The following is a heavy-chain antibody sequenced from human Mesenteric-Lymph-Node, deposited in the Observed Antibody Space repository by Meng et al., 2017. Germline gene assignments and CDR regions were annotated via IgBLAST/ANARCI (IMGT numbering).Heavy chain of an antibody. J-gene: IGHJ4*02. V-gene: IGHV3-7*01. CDR3: ARDDAAVAGTGDY. D-gene: IGHD6-19*01. Sequence: GGSLRLSCAAFGFTFSSYWMSWVRQAPGKGLEWVANIKQDGSEKYYVDSVKGRFTISRDNAKNSLYLQMNSLRAEDTAVYYCARDDAAVAGTGDYWGQGTLVTVSS. CDR2: IKQDGSEK. CDR1: GFTFSSYW.